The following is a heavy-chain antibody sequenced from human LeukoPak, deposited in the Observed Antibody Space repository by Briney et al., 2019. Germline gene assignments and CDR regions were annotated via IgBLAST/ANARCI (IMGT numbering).Heavy chain of an antibody. CDR2: INSDGSST. CDR3: ARDSSSDYVLFDI. J-gene: IGHJ3*02. V-gene: IGHV3-74*01. CDR1: GFTFSSYW. Sequence: GGSLRLSCAASGFTFSSYWMHWVRQAPGKGLVWVSRINSDGSSTSYADSVKGRFTISRGNAKNTLYLQMNSLRAEDTAVYYCARDSSSDYVLFDIWGQGTMVTVSS. D-gene: IGHD3-16*01.